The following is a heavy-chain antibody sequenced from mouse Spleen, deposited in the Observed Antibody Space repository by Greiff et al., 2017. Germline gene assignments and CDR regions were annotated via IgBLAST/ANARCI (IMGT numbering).Heavy chain of an antibody. V-gene: IGHV1-4*01. D-gene: IGHD1-1*01. CDR1: GYTFTSYT. CDR2: INPSSGYT. J-gene: IGHJ1*01. Sequence: VQLQQSGAELARPGASVKMSCKASGYTFTSYTMHWVKQRPGQGLEWIGYINPSSGYTKYNQKFKDKATLTADKSSSTAYMQLSSLTSEDSAVYYCARPYYYGSSPWYFDVWGAGTTVTVSS. CDR3: ARPYYYGSSPWYFDV.